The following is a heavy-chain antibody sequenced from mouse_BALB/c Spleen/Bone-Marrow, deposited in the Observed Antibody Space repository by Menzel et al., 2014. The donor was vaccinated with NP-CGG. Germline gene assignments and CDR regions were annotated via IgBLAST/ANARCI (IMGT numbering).Heavy chain of an antibody. CDR1: GYTFTEYI. CDR3: ARHEGGGYFDY. V-gene: IGHV1-62-2*01. D-gene: IGHD1-1*02. Sequence: VHLVESGAGLVKPGASVELSCKASGYTFTEYIIHWVKQRSGQGLEWIGWFYPGSGSIKYNEKFKDKATLTADKSSSTVYMELSRLTSEDSAVYFCARHEGGGYFDYWRQGTTLTVSS. J-gene: IGHJ2*01. CDR2: FYPGSGSI.